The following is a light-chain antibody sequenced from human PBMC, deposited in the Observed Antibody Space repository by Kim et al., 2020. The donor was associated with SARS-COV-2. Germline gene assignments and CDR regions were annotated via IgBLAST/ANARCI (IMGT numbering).Light chain of an antibody. CDR2: EVS. CDR3: SSYASSTTFA. J-gene: IGLJ2*01. Sequence: QSALTQPPSVSGSPGQSVTISCIGTSSDVGGYNRVSWYQLAPGTAPKLIIYEVSNRPSGVPDRFSGSKSGSTASLTISGLQAEDEADYYCSSYASSTTFAFGGGTQLTVL. CDR1: SSDVGGYNR. V-gene: IGLV2-18*02.